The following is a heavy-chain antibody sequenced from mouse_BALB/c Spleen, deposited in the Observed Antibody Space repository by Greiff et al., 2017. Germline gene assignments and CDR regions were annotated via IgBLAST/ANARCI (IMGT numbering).Heavy chain of an antibody. Sequence: EVKVVESGGGLVKPGGSLKLSCAASGFTFSSYAMSWVRQTPEKRLEWVATISSGGSYTYYPDSVKGRFTISRDNAKNTLYLQMSSLRSEDTAMYYCARLDGYYFAYWGQGTLVTVSA. CDR1: GFTFSSYA. J-gene: IGHJ3*01. CDR2: ISSGGSYT. CDR3: ARLDGYYFAY. V-gene: IGHV5-9-3*01. D-gene: IGHD2-3*01.